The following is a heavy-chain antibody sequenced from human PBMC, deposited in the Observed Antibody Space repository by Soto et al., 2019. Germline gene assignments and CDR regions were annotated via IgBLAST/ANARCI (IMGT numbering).Heavy chain of an antibody. CDR2: ISGSGGST. V-gene: IGHV3-23*01. CDR3: AKATNIRPRYYYDSSGYSPFDY. CDR1: GFTFSSYA. D-gene: IGHD3-22*01. J-gene: IGHJ4*02. Sequence: GGSLRLSCAASGFTFSSYAMSWVRQSPGKGLEWVSAISGSGGSTYYADSVKGRFTISRDNSKNTLYLQMNSLRAEDTAVYYCAKATNIRPRYYYDSSGYSPFDYWGQGTLVTVSS.